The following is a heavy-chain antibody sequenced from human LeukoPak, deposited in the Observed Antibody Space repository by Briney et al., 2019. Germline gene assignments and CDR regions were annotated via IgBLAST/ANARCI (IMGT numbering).Heavy chain of an antibody. CDR2: ISWNSGSI. D-gene: IGHD2-21*01. Sequence: SLRLSCAASGFTFHDYAMHWVRQAPGKGLEWVSGISWNSGSIGYADSVKGRFTISRDNAKNSLYLQMNSLRAEDTALYYCAKDIASASYYYMDVWGKGTTVTVSS. CDR3: AKDIASASYYYMDV. V-gene: IGHV3-9*01. CDR1: GFTFHDYA. J-gene: IGHJ6*03.